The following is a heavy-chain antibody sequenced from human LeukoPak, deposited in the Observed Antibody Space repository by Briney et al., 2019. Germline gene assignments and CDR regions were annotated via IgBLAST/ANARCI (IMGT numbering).Heavy chain of an antibody. D-gene: IGHD3-9*01. CDR3: TRDLDILTGYYYYYYMDV. Sequence: GGSLRLSCAASGFTFSSYAMSWVRQAPGKGLEWVGFIRSRAYGGTTEYAASVKGRFTISRDDSKSIAYLQMNSLKTEDTAVYYCTRDLDILTGYYYYYYMDVWGKGTTVTISS. CDR1: GFTFSSYA. CDR2: IRSRAYGGTT. J-gene: IGHJ6*03. V-gene: IGHV3-49*04.